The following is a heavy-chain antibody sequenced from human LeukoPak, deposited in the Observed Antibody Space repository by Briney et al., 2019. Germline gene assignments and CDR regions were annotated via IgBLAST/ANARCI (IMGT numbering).Heavy chain of an antibody. J-gene: IGHJ4*02. D-gene: IGHD3-16*01. Sequence: PGGSLRLSCAASGFTFSDYYMSWIRQAPGKGLEWVSYISSSSSYTNYADSVKGRFTISRDNAKNSLYQQMNSLRAEDTAVYYCARLIIVATNFDYWGQGTLVTVSS. CDR2: ISSSSSYT. CDR3: ARLIIVATNFDY. CDR1: GFTFSDYY. V-gene: IGHV3-11*06.